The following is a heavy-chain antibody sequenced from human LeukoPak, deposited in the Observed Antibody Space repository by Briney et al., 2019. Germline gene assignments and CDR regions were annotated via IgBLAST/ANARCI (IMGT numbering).Heavy chain of an antibody. CDR3: APEYSSSLAIGY. CDR1: GFNFGGYG. J-gene: IGHJ4*02. D-gene: IGHD6-6*01. V-gene: IGHV3-30*02. CDR2: IRYDGSDK. Sequence: GGSLRLSCAASGFNFGGYGMHWVRQAPGKGLEWVAFIRYDGSDKYYADSVRGRFTISRDNSKNTLYLQLSSLRVEDTAVYYCAPEYSSSLAIGYWGQGTLVTVSS.